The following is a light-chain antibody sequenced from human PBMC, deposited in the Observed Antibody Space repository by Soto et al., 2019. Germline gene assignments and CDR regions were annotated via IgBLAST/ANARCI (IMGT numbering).Light chain of an antibody. V-gene: IGKV3-20*01. CDR3: QQYGSSVVT. Sequence: EILLTQSPGTLSLSPGERATLSCRASQSISSSYLAWYQQKPGQAPRLLIYGASSRATGIPDRFSGSGSGTDFRLSISRPGPEVFPVYCCQQYGSSVVTFGQGTPLAIK. CDR1: QSISSSY. J-gene: IGKJ5*01. CDR2: GAS.